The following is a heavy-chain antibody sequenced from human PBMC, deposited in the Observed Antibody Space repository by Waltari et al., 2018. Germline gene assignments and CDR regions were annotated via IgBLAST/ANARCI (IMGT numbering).Heavy chain of an antibody. J-gene: IGHJ4*02. CDR2: LYNDGTT. V-gene: IGHV3-23*03. CDR3: AESRAAAGLDS. CDR1: GVTFSSYA. D-gene: IGHD6-13*01. Sequence: EVKLLESGGGLVQPGGSLRLACSGVTFSSYAMSWVRQALGMGLEWVSVLYNDGTTHYVDSVEGRFTISRDHSDNTLHLQMSSLRAEDTAVYYCAESRAAAGLDSWGQGTLVTVSS.